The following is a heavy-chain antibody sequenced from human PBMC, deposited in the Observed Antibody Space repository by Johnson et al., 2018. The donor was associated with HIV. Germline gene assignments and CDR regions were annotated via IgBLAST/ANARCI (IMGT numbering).Heavy chain of an antibody. Sequence: VHLVESGGGLVQPGRSLRLPCTASGFTFGDYAMSWVRQAPGKGLEWVGFIRSKAYGGTTEYAASVKGRFTISRDDSKSIAYLQMNSLKTEDTAVYYCTRAEWHDAFDIWGQGTMVTVSS. CDR3: TRAEWHDAFDI. CDR2: IRSKAYGGTT. V-gene: IGHV3-49*04. J-gene: IGHJ3*02. D-gene: IGHD1-14*01. CDR1: GFTFGDYA.